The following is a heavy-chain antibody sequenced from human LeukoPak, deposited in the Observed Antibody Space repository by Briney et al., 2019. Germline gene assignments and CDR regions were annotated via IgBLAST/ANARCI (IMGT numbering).Heavy chain of an antibody. V-gene: IGHV3-48*03. CDR1: GSTFSGYE. Sequence: GGSLRLSCAASGSTFSGYETNCIRQAPGKGLEWVSYISSSGSNTHYADSVKGRFTVSRDNAKKSVYLQMDSLRAEDTAVYYCARVTWLDDYWGQGTLVTVSS. CDR3: ARVTWLDDY. J-gene: IGHJ4*02. CDR2: ISSSGSNT. D-gene: IGHD3-22*01.